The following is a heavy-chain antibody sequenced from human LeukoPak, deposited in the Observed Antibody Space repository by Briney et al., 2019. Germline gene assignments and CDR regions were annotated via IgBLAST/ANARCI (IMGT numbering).Heavy chain of an antibody. D-gene: IGHD5-12*01. J-gene: IGHJ4*02. CDR1: GFTFTSSA. CDR2: IVVGSGNT. Sequence: SVKVSCKASGFTFTSSAMQWVRQARGQRLEWIGWIVVGSGNTNYAQKFQERVTITRDMSTSTAYLHWSSLKASDTAMYYCARSRGYSDYDPFDYWGQGTLVTVSS. CDR3: ARSRGYSDYDPFDY. V-gene: IGHV1-58*02.